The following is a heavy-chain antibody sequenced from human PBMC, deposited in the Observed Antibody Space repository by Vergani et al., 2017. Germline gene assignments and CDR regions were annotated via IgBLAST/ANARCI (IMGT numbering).Heavy chain of an antibody. CDR3: ARNFLGRDIEVVPTAPFWLFDL. CDR2: ISGYNGNT. CDR1: GYTFTSYG. J-gene: IGHJ2*01. Sequence: QDQLVQSGGEVKKPGASMKVSCKVSGYTFTSYGISWVRQAPGQGLEWLGWISGYNGNTNYAQRFQDRVTMTTDTSTSTAYLEVRSLKSDDTAVYYCARNFLGRDIEVVPTAPFWLFDLWGRGTLVTVSS. V-gene: IGHV1-18*01. D-gene: IGHD2-2*01.